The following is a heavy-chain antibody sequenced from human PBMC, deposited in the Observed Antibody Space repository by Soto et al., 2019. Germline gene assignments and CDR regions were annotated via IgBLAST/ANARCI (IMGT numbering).Heavy chain of an antibody. CDR3: EHSIYYGDYFPY. CDR2: IYWDDDK. V-gene: IGHV2-5*02. D-gene: IGHD4-17*01. Sequence: QITLKESGPTLVKPTQTLTLTCTFSGFSLSTSGVGVGWIRQPPGKALEWLALIYWDDDKRYSPSLKSRLTSTKDTSKNQVVLKMTNMDPVDTARYYCEHSIYYGDYFPYWGQGTLVTVSS. CDR1: GFSLSTSGVG. J-gene: IGHJ4*02.